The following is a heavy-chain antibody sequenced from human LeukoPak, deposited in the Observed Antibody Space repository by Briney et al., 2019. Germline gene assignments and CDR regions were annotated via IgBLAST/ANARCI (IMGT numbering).Heavy chain of an antibody. CDR2: INPSGGST. CDR3: ARASTAHYDFWTTLKPPDAFDI. J-gene: IGHJ3*02. Sequence: ASVNVSCKASGYTFTSYYMHWVRQAPGQGLEWMGIINPSGGSTSYAQKFQGRVTMTRDTSTSTVYMELSSLRSEDMAVYYCARASTAHYDFWTTLKPPDAFDIWGQGTMVTVSS. D-gene: IGHD3-3*01. V-gene: IGHV1-46*01. CDR1: GYTFTSYY.